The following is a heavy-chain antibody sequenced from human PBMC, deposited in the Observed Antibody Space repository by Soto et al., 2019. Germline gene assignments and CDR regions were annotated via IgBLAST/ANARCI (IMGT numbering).Heavy chain of an antibody. CDR1: GGSISSSSYY. Sequence: SETLSLTCTVSGGSISSSSYYWGWIRQPPGKGLEWIGSIYYSGSTYYNPSLKSRVTISVDTSTNQFSLKLSSVTAADTAVYYCAREGGTDIVVVPAAMNYYYGMDVWGQGTTVTVS. CDR3: AREGGTDIVVVPAAMNYYYGMDV. CDR2: IYYSGST. V-gene: IGHV4-39*01. D-gene: IGHD2-2*01. J-gene: IGHJ6*02.